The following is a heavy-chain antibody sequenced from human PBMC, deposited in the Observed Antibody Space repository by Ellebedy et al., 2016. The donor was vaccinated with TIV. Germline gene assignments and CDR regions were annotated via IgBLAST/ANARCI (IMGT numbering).Heavy chain of an antibody. J-gene: IGHJ4*02. Sequence: SVKVSXXASGFTFTSSAVQWVRQARGQRLEWIGWIVVGSGNTNYAQKFQERVTITRDMSTSTAYMELSSLRSEDTAVYYCAADGLVDTAMERLGYWGQGTLVTVSS. D-gene: IGHD5-18*01. CDR2: IVVGSGNT. CDR3: AADGLVDTAMERLGY. CDR1: GFTFTSSA. V-gene: IGHV1-58*01.